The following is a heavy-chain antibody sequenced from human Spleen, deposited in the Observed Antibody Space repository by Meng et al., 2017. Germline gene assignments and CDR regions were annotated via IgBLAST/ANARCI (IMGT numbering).Heavy chain of an antibody. V-gene: IGHV4-39*01. D-gene: IGHD5-18*01. CDR1: GASISSTSHY. CDR2: VYYSGTT. Sequence: QVQLQESGPGLVKPSETLSLTCTVSGASISSTSHYWGWIRQPPGKGLEWIAYVYYSGTTYYNPSLESRITISVDTSKKQLSLKLSSVTAADTAVYYCARSGGLWPDYYIDYWGQGTLVTVSS. J-gene: IGHJ4*02. CDR3: ARSGGLWPDYYIDY.